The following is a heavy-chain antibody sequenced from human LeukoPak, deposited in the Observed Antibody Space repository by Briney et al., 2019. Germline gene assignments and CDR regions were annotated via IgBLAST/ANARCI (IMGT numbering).Heavy chain of an antibody. D-gene: IGHD3-22*01. CDR3: ARPKGDYYDSSGYYQRVGFDY. J-gene: IGHJ4*02. Sequence: QAGGSLRLSCAASGFTFSSYAMSWVRQAPGKGLEWISDINGGGVTAHYADSVKGRFTISRDNSKNSLYLEMNSLTAEDTAVYYCARPKGDYYDSSGYYQRVGFDYWGQGTLVTVSS. CDR1: GFTFSSYA. V-gene: IGHV3-23*01. CDR2: INGGGVTA.